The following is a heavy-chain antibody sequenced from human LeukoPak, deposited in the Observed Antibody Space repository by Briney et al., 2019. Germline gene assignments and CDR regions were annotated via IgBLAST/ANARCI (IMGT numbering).Heavy chain of an antibody. J-gene: IGHJ6*02. CDR1: GYTFTGYY. CDR3: AGLIVPAAIPGRTYYYYGMDV. CDR2: INPNSGGT. D-gene: IGHD2-2*02. V-gene: IGHV1-2*06. Sequence: ASVKVSCKASGYTFTGYYMHWVRQAPGQGLEWMGRINPNSGGTNYAQKFQGRVTMTRDTSISTAYMELSRLRSDDTAVYYCAGLIVPAAIPGRTYYYYGMDVWGQGTTVTVSS.